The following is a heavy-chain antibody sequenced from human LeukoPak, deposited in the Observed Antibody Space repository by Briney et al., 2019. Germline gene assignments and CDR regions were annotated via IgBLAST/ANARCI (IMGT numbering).Heavy chain of an antibody. V-gene: IGHV3-48*03. D-gene: IGHD3-10*02. Sequence: GGSLRLSCAASGFTFGGYEMNWVGKAPGRGLEWVSYISSSGSTIYYADSVKGRFTISRDNAKNSLSLQMNSLRAEDTAVYYCAELGITMIGGVWGKGTTVTISS. CDR3: AELGITMIGGV. J-gene: IGHJ6*04. CDR1: GFTFGGYE. CDR2: ISSSGSTI.